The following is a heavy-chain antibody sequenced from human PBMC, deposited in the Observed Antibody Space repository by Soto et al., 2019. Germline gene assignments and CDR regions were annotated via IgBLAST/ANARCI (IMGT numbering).Heavy chain of an antibody. CDR2: IYHSGST. CDR1: GGSISRGGYS. V-gene: IGHV4-30-2*05. Sequence: SETLSVTCAVGGGSISRGGYSWSWIRQPPGKGLEWIGYIYHSGSTYYNPSLKSRVTISVDTSKNQFSLKLSSVTAADTAVYYCASHDYAHYGIDVWGQGTTVTVSS. D-gene: IGHD4-17*01. CDR3: ASHDYAHYGIDV. J-gene: IGHJ6*02.